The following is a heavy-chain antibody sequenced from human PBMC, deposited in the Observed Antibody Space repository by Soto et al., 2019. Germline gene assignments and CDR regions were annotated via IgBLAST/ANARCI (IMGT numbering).Heavy chain of an antibody. D-gene: IGHD2-2*01. CDR1: GFTFSSYA. CDR2: ISGSGGST. V-gene: IGHV3-23*01. CDR3: AKEGLGYCSSTSCYAFDY. J-gene: IGHJ4*02. Sequence: EVQLLESGGGLVQPGGSLRLSCAASGFTFSSYAMSWVRQAPGKGLEWVSAISGSGGSTYYADSVKGRFTISRDNSKNPLYLQMNSLRAEDTAVYYCAKEGLGYCSSTSCYAFDYWGQGTLVTVSS.